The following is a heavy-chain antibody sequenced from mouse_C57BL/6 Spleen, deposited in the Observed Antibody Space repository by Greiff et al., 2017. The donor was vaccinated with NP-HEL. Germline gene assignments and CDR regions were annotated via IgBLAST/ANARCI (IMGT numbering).Heavy chain of an antibody. D-gene: IGHD1-1*02. CDR1: GYAFSSSW. Sequence: VQLQQSGPELVKPGASVKISCKASGYAFSSSWMNWVKQRPGKGLEWIGRIYPGDGDTNYNGKFKGKATLTADKSSSTAYMQLSSLTSEDSAVYCCAREGGGYYLDYWGQGTTLTVSS. CDR3: AREGGGYYLDY. V-gene: IGHV1-82*01. J-gene: IGHJ2*01. CDR2: IYPGDGDT.